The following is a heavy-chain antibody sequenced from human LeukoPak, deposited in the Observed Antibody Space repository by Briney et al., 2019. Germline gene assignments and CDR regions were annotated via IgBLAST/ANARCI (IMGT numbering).Heavy chain of an antibody. Sequence: SVKVSCKASGGTFSSYAISWVRQAPGQGLEWMGGIIPIFGTANYAQKFQGRVTITADESTSTAYMELSSLRSEDTAVYYCARFSGWGTHDDYWGQGTLVTASS. CDR1: GGTFSSYA. CDR2: IIPIFGTA. D-gene: IGHD3-16*01. CDR3: ARFSGWGTHDDY. V-gene: IGHV1-69*01. J-gene: IGHJ4*02.